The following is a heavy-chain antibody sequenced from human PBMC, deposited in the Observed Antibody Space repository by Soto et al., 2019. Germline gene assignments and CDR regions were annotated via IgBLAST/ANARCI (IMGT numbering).Heavy chain of an antibody. D-gene: IGHD2-2*01. Sequence: PGGSLRLSCAASGFTFSSYAMSWVRQAPGKGLEWVSAISGSGGSTYYADSVKGRFTISRDNSKNTLYLQMNSLRAEDTAVYYCARGPGSHIVLVPAAKGGFDYWGQGTLVTVSS. CDR2: ISGSGGST. CDR1: GFTFSSYA. J-gene: IGHJ4*02. CDR3: ARGPGSHIVLVPAAKGGFDY. V-gene: IGHV3-23*01.